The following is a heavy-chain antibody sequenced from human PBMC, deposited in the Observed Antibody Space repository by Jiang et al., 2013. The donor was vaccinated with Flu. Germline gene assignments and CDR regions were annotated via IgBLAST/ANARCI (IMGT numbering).Heavy chain of an antibody. CDR3: ARLIAVAGTDWYFDL. V-gene: IGHV5-51*01. D-gene: IGHD6-19*01. CDR1: GYSFTSYW. CDR2: IYPGDSDT. Sequence: QLVESGAEVKKPGESLKISCKGSGYSFTSYWIGWVRQMPGKGLEWMGIIYPGDSDTRYSPSFQGQVTISADKSISTAYLQWSSLKASDTAMYYCARLIAVAGTDWYFDLWGRGTLVTVSS. J-gene: IGHJ2*01.